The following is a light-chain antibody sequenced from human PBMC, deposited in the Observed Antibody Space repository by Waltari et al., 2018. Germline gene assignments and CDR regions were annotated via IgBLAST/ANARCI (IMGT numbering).Light chain of an antibody. Sequence: DIVMTQSPDSLAVSLGERAIINCKSSQSVLYSYNNKNYLGWYQKKPCHPPKLLIYWASTRESGVPDRFSGSGSGTDFTLTISSLQAEDVAVYYCQQYYATPQTFGQGTKVEIK. CDR2: WAS. V-gene: IGKV4-1*01. J-gene: IGKJ1*01. CDR3: QQYYATPQT. CDR1: QSVLYSYNNKNY.